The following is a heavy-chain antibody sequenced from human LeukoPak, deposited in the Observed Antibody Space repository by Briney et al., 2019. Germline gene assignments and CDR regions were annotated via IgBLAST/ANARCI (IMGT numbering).Heavy chain of an antibody. CDR3: ARKTGGSLDI. V-gene: IGHV3-48*01. CDR2: ISRSSSAI. J-gene: IGHJ3*02. Sequence: PGGSLRLSCAASGFTFSSYSMNWVRQAPGKGLEWVTYISRSSSAIYYADSVKGRFTISRDNAKNSLYLEMNSLRAEDTAVYYCARKTGGSLDIWGQGTMVTVSS. CDR1: GFTFSSYS. D-gene: IGHD7-27*01.